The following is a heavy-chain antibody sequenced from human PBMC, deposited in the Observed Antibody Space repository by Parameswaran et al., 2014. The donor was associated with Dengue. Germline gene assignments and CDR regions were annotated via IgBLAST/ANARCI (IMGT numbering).Heavy chain of an antibody. CDR3: ARGVGSSGWYWFSA. V-gene: IGHV3-48*04. CDR2: ISSRSSTI. D-gene: IGHD6-19*01. J-gene: IGHJ5*02. Sequence: VRQAPGKGLEWVSYISSRSSTIYYADSVKGRLTISRDNAKNSLYLQMNSLRAEDTAVYYCARGVGSSGWYWFSAWGQGTLVTVSS.